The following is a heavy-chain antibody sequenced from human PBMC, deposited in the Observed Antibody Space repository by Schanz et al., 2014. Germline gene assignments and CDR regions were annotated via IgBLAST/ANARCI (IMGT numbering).Heavy chain of an antibody. V-gene: IGHV3-23*01. CDR3: AKGRFGELSAFDI. CDR1: GFSFTTYA. CDR2: ISGSGGST. J-gene: IGHJ3*02. Sequence: EVQLLESGGGLVQPGGSLRLSCASSGFSFTTYAMSWVRQAPGKGLEWVSAISGSGGSTYYADSVKGRFTISRDNSKNTLYLQMNSLRAEDTAVYYCAKGRFGELSAFDIWGQGTMVTDSS. D-gene: IGHD3-10*01.